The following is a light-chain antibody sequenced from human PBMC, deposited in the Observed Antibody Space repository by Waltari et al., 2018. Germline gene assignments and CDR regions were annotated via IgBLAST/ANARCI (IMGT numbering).Light chain of an antibody. V-gene: IGLV2-23*02. CDR1: SSDVGSYNL. J-gene: IGLJ1*01. CDR2: EVN. CDR3: CSYAGSGIYV. Sequence: QSALTQPASVSGSPGQSITISCTGTSSDVGSYNLVSWFQQYPDKDPKLIIFEVNKRPSGVSNRFSGSKSGNTASLTISGLQAEDEADYYCCSYAGSGIYVFGSGAKVTVL.